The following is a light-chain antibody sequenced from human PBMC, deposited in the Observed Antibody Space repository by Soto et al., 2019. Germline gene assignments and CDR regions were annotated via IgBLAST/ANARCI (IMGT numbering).Light chain of an antibody. V-gene: IGLV1-40*01. Sequence: QSVLTQPPSVSGAPGQTITISCTGRSSNIGAGYDVHWYQQLPGRAPKLLIYGNNNRPSGVPDRFSGSKSGTSVSLAITGLRGEDKADYHCQSYDSSLTNAVFGGGTKLTVL. CDR1: SSNIGAGYD. J-gene: IGLJ2*01. CDR3: QSYDSSLTNAV. CDR2: GNN.